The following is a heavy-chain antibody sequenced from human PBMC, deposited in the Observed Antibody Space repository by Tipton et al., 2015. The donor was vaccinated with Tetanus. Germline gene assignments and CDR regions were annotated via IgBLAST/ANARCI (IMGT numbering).Heavy chain of an antibody. CDR1: GDSITSSHYY. J-gene: IGHJ6*03. CDR2: IYYTGNT. Sequence: TLSLTCTVSGDSITSSHYYWGWIRQSPGRGLEWIGYIYYTGNTNYNPSLKSRVTISADTTKEQFSLNLRSVTAADTAVYYCARSEQQLVRGYYYYYYMDVWGKGTTVTVSS. V-gene: IGHV4-61*05. D-gene: IGHD6-13*01. CDR3: ARSEQQLVRGYYYYYYMDV.